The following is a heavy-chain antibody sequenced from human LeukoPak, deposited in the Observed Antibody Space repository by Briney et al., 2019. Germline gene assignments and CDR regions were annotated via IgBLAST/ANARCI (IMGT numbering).Heavy chain of an antibody. D-gene: IGHD2-15*01. Sequence: SETLSLTCTVSGGPISSHYWSWIRQPPGKGLEWIGYIYYSGSTNYNPSLKSRVTISVDTSKNQFSLKLSSVTAADTAVYYCARVGGREDYFDYWGQGTPVTVSS. CDR1: GGPISSHY. V-gene: IGHV4-59*11. J-gene: IGHJ4*02. CDR2: IYYSGST. CDR3: ARVGGREDYFDY.